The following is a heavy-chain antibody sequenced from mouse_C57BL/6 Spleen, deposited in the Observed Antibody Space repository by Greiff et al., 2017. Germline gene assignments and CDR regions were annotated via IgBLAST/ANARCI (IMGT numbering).Heavy chain of an antibody. Sequence: VQLQQPGAELVMPGASVKLSCKASGYTFTSYWMHWVKQRPGQGLEWIGEIDPSDSYTNYNQKFKGKSTLTVDKSSSTAYMQLSSLTSEDSAVYYGARRDYYGSSGYVDVWGTGTTVTVSS. CDR3: ARRDYYGSSGYVDV. J-gene: IGHJ1*03. CDR2: IDPSDSYT. D-gene: IGHD1-1*01. V-gene: IGHV1-69*01. CDR1: GYTFTSYW.